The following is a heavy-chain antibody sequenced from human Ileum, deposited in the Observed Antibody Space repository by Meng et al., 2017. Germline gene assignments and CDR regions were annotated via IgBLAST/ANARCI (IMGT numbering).Heavy chain of an antibody. J-gene: IGHJ3*02. D-gene: IGHD1-26*01. V-gene: IGHV3-9*03. CDR2: ISWNSGNL. CDR1: GFSFDNYA. CDR3: AKVRGGGSYADAFDI. Sequence: SLKISCAASGFSFDNYAMHWVRQAPGKGLGWVSGISWNSGNLGYADSVKGRFTISRDNAKNSLYLQMNSLRTEDMALYYCAKVRGGGSYADAFDIWGQGTMVTVSS.